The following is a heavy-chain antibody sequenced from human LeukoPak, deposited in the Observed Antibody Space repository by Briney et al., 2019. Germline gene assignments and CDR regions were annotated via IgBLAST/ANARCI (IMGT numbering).Heavy chain of an antibody. V-gene: IGHV3-53*01. CDR1: EFTVSRNY. CDR2: IFSNGDT. D-gene: IGHD5-24*01. CDR3: TRDQMDY. Sequence: PGGSLRLSCTASEFTVSRNYMLWVRQAQGKGLKWVSLIFSNGDTHYADTVKGRSTISTDTSKNTVSLQMNSLRVEDTAMYYCTRDQMDYWGQGTLVTVSS. J-gene: IGHJ4*02.